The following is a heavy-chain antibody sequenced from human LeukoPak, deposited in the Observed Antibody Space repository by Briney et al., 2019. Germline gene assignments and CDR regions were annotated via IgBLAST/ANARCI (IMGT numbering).Heavy chain of an antibody. CDR3: ARAKTTVTTTPSFDY. D-gene: IGHD4-17*01. V-gene: IGHV4-59*01. J-gene: IGHJ4*02. CDR2: IYYSGST. CDR1: GGYISSYY. Sequence: PSETLSLTCTVSGGYISSYYWSWIRQPPGKGLEWIGYIYYSGSTNYNPSLKSRVTISVDTSKNQFSLKLSSVTAADTAVYYCARAKTTVTTTPSFDYWGQGTLVTVSS.